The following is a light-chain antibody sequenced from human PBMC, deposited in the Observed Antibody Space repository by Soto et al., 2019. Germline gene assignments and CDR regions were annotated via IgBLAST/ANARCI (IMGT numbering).Light chain of an antibody. V-gene: IGKV3-11*01. Sequence: EIVLTQSPATLSLSPGERATLSCRASRSVSSYLAWYQQKPGQAPRLLIYDASNRATGIPVRFSGSGSGTDFTLTISSLEPEDSAVYYCQQRSNWPWTFGQGTKVDIK. J-gene: IGKJ1*01. CDR3: QQRSNWPWT. CDR2: DAS. CDR1: RSVSSY.